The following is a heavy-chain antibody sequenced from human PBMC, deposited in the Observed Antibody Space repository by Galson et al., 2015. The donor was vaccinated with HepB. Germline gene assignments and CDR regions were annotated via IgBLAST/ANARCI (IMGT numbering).Heavy chain of an antibody. Sequence: SVKVSCKASGGTFSSYTISWVRQAPGQGLEWMGRIIPILGIANYAQKFQGRVTITADKSTSTAYMELSSLRSEDTAVYYCARAPSHRNGSLIGYGWGNWFDPWGQGTLVTVSS. CDR2: IIPILGIA. CDR1: GGTFSSYT. CDR3: ARAPSHRNGSLIGYGWGNWFDP. V-gene: IGHV1-69*02. D-gene: IGHD5-18*01. J-gene: IGHJ5*02.